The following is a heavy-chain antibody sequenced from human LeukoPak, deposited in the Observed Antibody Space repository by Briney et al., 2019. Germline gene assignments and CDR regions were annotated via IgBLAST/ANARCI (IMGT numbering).Heavy chain of an antibody. V-gene: IGHV4-61*02. D-gene: IGHD3-10*01. Sequence: SETLSLTCTVSGGSISSGSYYWSWIRQPAGKGLEWIGRIYTSGSTNYNPSLKSRVTISVDTSKSQFSLKLSSVTAADTAVYYCARVGWFGTKRYYFDYWGQGTLVTVSS. CDR1: GGSISSGSYY. J-gene: IGHJ4*02. CDR2: IYTSGST. CDR3: ARVGWFGTKRYYFDY.